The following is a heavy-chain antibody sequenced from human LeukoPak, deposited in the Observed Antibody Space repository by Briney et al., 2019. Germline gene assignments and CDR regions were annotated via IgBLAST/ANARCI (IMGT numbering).Heavy chain of an antibody. CDR1: GGSIRGSTFY. V-gene: IGHV4-39*07. J-gene: IGHJ3*01. CDR3: ARSESYQVGSGNYAFIF. CDR2: IHYSGAP. D-gene: IGHD1-26*01. Sequence: SETLSLTCTVSGGSIRGSTFYWGWIRQPPGQGPEWIGIIHYSGAPYYNPSLTSRVTMSVDTSKNQFSLRLSSVTAEDTAVYYCARSESYQVGSGNYAFIFWGQGTMVIVSS.